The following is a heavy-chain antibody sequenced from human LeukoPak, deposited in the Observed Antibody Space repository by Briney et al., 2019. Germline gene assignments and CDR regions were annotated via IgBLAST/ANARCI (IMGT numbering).Heavy chain of an antibody. V-gene: IGHV4-39*01. D-gene: IGHD3-22*01. CDR3: ARHWGYYEP. CDR1: GGSISSSSYY. Sequence: SETLSLTCTVSGGSISSSSYYWGWIRQPPGKGLEWIGSIYYSGSTYYNPSLKSRVTISVDTSKNQFSLKLSSVTAADTAVYYCARHWGYYEPWGQGTLVTVSS. J-gene: IGHJ5*02. CDR2: IYYSGST.